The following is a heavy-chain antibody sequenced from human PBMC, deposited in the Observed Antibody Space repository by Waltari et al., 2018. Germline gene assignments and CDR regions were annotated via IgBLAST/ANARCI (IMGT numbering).Heavy chain of an antibody. CDR3: TRIGFYYSSSGYTYFDY. V-gene: IGHV3-49*03. CDR1: GFTLGDSA. D-gene: IGHD3-22*01. Sequence: VKVVESGGGVAQPGRSLRLSCKISGFTLGDSAMSWFRQAPGRGLEWVGFIRSKANGGTTEYAAPVKGRFTISRDDSNSIAYLQMNSLKTEDSAMYYCTRIGFYYSSSGYTYFDYWGQGALVTVSA. CDR2: IRSKANGGTT. J-gene: IGHJ4*02.